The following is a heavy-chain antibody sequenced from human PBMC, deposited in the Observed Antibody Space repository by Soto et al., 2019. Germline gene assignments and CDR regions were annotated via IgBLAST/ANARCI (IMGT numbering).Heavy chain of an antibody. CDR3: ARSTSMHAFDI. V-gene: IGHV4-31*03. CDR1: GGSISSGGYY. Sequence: PSETLSLTCTVSGGSISSGGYYWSWIRQHPGKGLEWIGYIYYSGSTYYNPSLKSRVTISVDTSKNQFSLKLSSVTAADTAVYYCARSTSMHAFDIWGQGTMVTVSS. J-gene: IGHJ3*02. CDR2: IYYSGST.